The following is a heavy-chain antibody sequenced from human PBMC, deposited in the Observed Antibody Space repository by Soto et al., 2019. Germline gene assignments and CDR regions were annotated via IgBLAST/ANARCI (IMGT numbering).Heavy chain of an antibody. D-gene: IGHD5-12*01. J-gene: IGHJ5*02. CDR3: ARVVRLRFPNWFDP. CDR1: GYPFTSYG. V-gene: IGHV1-18*01. CDR2: ISAYNGNT. Sequence: GGSVKVYFKASGYPFTSYGISLVRQAPGQGLEWMGWISAYNGNTNYAQKLQGRVTMTTDTSTSTAYMELRSLRSDDTAVYYCARVVRLRFPNWFDPWGQGTMVTVSS.